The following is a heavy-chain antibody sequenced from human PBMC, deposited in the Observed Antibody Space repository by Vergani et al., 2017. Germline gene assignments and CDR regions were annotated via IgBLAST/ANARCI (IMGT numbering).Heavy chain of an antibody. D-gene: IGHD2-21*02. CDR1: GGSISSSSYY. CDR2: IYYSGST. J-gene: IGHJ6*02. Sequence: QLQLQESGPGLVKPSETLSLTSTVSGGSISSSSYYWGWIRQPPGTGLEWIGSIYYSGSTYYNPSLKSRVTISVDTSKNQFSLKLSSVTAADTAVYYCARHLAYCGGDCYPYYYGMDVWGQGTTVTVSS. CDR3: ARHLAYCGGDCYPYYYGMDV. V-gene: IGHV4-39*01.